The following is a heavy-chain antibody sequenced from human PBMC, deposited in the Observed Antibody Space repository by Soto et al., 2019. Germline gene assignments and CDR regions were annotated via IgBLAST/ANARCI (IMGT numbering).Heavy chain of an antibody. CDR1: GDSISSTHW. CDR2: VYHSGST. CDR3: ATLPPRIVVTVLPIPT. V-gene: IGHV4-4*02. D-gene: IGHD2-21*01. J-gene: IGHJ5*02. Sequence: QVYLHQSGPGLVKPSGTLSLTCAVSGDSISSTHWWTWARQTPGKGLEWIGEVYHSGSTSYNPSLKSRVTISVDKSNNQFSLKLTSVTAADTAVYYCATLPPRIVVTVLPIPTWGQGTLVSVSS.